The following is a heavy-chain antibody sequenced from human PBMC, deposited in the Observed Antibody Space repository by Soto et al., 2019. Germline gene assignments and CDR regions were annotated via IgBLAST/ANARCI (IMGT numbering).Heavy chain of an antibody. CDR2: NSAYNGNT. D-gene: IGHD5-12*01. V-gene: IGHV1-18*01. CDR1: GYTFTSYG. Sequence: GASVKVSCKASGYTFTSYGISWVRQAPGQGLEWKGWNSAYNGNTNYAQKLQGRVTMTTNTSTSTAYMELRSLRSDDTAVYYCARGRGYSGYGPFDYWGQGTLVTVSS. J-gene: IGHJ4*02. CDR3: ARGRGYSGYGPFDY.